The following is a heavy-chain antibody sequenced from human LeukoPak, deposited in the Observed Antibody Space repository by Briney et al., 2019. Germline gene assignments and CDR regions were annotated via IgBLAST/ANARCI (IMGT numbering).Heavy chain of an antibody. Sequence: GGPLRLSCRAWGFTFGDYAMSWVRQSPGKAREGVGFIRSKTYGGTTEYAASAKGRFTISRDDSNSIDYPQMTSLQNEDTAVYYCTRDRAIFGVVIIDLYSMDVWGQGTTVTVSS. D-gene: IGHD3-3*01. CDR3: TRDRAIFGVVIIDLYSMDV. V-gene: IGHV3-49*04. CDR1: GFTFGDYA. CDR2: IRSKTYGGTT. J-gene: IGHJ6*02.